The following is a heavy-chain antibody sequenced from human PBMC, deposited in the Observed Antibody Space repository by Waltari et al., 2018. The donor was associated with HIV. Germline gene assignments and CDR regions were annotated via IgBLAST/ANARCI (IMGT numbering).Heavy chain of an antibody. V-gene: IGHV3-48*02. CDR2: ISSSSSTI. CDR1: GFTFSSYS. D-gene: IGHD1-1*01. Sequence: EVQLVESGGGLVQPGGSLRLSCAASGFTFSSYSMNWVRQAQGKGLEWVSYISSSSSTIYYADSVKGRFTISRDNAKNSLYLQMNSLRDEDTAVYYCARDQGLNWNDRPFDYWGQGTLVTVSS. CDR3: ARDQGLNWNDRPFDY. J-gene: IGHJ4*02.